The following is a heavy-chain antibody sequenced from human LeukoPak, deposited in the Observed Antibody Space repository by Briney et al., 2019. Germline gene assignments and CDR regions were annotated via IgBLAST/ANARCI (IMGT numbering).Heavy chain of an antibody. J-gene: IGHJ6*03. CDR3: ARGGGSIENYYYYMDV. V-gene: IGHV4-39*07. CDR2: IYYSGST. Sequence: SETLSLTCTVSGGSISSSSYYWGWIRQPPGKGLECIGSIYYSGSTYYNPSLKSRVTISVDKSNNQFSLRLASVTAADTAVYYCARGGGSIENYYYYMDVWGKGTTVTVSS. CDR1: GGSISSSSYY. D-gene: IGHD3-10*01.